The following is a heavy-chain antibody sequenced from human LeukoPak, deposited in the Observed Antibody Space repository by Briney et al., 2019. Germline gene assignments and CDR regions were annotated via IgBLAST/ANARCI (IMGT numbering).Heavy chain of an antibody. Sequence: GGSLRLSCAASGSNFNMYAMTWVRQAPGKGLEWVSGINWNGGSTGYADSVKGRFTISRDNAKNSLYLQMNSLRAEDAALYYCARAESRLWFGELGHWGQGTLVTVSS. J-gene: IGHJ4*02. D-gene: IGHD3-10*01. CDR2: INWNGGST. V-gene: IGHV3-20*04. CDR1: GSNFNMYA. CDR3: ARAESRLWFGELGH.